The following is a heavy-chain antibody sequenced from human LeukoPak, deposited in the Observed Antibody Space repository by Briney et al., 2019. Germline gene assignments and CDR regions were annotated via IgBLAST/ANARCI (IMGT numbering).Heavy chain of an antibody. Sequence: GGSLRLSCTASGFTFSTSWMSWVRQAPGEGLEWVANIKQDGSEEYYVDSVKGRFTISRDNAKNSLYLQMNSLRAEDRAVYYCARADLGYCSSTTCFGGVDAFDIWGQGTMVTVSS. CDR1: GFTFSTSW. CDR2: IKQDGSEE. J-gene: IGHJ3*02. CDR3: ARADLGYCSSTTCFGGVDAFDI. D-gene: IGHD2-2*01. V-gene: IGHV3-7*01.